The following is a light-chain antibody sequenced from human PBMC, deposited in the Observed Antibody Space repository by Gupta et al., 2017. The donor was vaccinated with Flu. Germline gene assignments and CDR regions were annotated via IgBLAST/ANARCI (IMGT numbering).Light chain of an antibody. V-gene: IGKV3-20*01. CDR2: GAS. CDR3: QQEDSTPWT. CDR1: PGVSSSY. J-gene: IGKJ1*01. Sequence: EIVLTLSPGTLSLSPGESSTISCRARPGVSSSYLAWYQQKPGQAPRLLIYGASSRETGIPERFSGSGSGTDFTLTISRLQPEDFAVYYCQQEDSTPWTFGQGTKVEIK.